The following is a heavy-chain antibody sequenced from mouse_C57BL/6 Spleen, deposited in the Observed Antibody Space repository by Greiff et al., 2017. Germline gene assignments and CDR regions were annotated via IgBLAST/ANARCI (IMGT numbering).Heavy chain of an antibody. J-gene: IGHJ2*01. V-gene: IGHV5-17*01. CDR1: GFTFSDYG. Sequence: EVKLMESGGGLVKPGGSLKLSCAASGFTFSDYGMHWVRQAPEKGLAWVAYISSGSSTIYYADTVKGRFTISRDNAKNTLFLQMTSLRSEDTAMYYCAGKLLGLDYWGQGTTLTVSS. D-gene: IGHD1-1*01. CDR3: AGKLLGLDY. CDR2: ISSGSSTI.